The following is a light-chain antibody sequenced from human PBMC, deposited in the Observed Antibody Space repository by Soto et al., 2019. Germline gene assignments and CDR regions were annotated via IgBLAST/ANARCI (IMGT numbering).Light chain of an antibody. V-gene: IGKV1-9*01. J-gene: IGKJ1*01. CDR3: QQVDSYTRT. Sequence: IQLTQSPSSLSASVGDRVTVTCRASQGIGTYLVWYQQQIGKAPTVXIYASSTLQTGVPSRFSGSGAGTDCSRTISSLNHEDVETDDCQQVDSYTRTFGQGTKVDIK. CDR2: ASS. CDR1: QGIGTY.